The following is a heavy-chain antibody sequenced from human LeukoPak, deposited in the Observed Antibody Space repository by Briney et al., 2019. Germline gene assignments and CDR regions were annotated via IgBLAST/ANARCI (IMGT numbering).Heavy chain of an antibody. CDR1: GVSISSSNSY. J-gene: IGHJ6*03. CDR3: ARVPMYYYDSSGYTFYYYYYMDV. Sequence: PSETLSLTCTVSGVSISSSNSYWGWIRQPPGKGLEWIGSIYYSGNTYYNASLKSQVSISIDTSKNQFSLRLTSVTAADTAVYYCARVPMYYYDSSGYTFYYYYYMDVWGKGTTVTVSS. V-gene: IGHV4-39*01. D-gene: IGHD3-22*01. CDR2: IYYSGNT.